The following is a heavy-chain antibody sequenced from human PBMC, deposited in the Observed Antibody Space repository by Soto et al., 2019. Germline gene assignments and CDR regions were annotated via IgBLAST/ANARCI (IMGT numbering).Heavy chain of an antibody. D-gene: IGHD2-8*01. Sequence: SETLSLTCTVSGGSISSYYWSWIRQPPGKGLEWIGYIYYSGSTNYNPSLKSRVTISVDTSKNQFSLKLSSVTAADTAVYYCARAPVYCTNGVCYEGCYYYGMDVWGQGTTVTVSS. CDR3: ARAPVYCTNGVCYEGCYYYGMDV. J-gene: IGHJ6*02. CDR1: GGSISSYY. CDR2: IYYSGST. V-gene: IGHV4-59*01.